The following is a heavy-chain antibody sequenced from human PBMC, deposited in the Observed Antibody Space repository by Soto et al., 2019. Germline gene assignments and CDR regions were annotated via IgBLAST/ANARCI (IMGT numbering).Heavy chain of an antibody. V-gene: IGHV3-48*01. J-gene: IGHJ5*02. CDR3: ARLGCSSTSCYRNFDP. CDR1: GFTFSSYS. CDR2: ISSSSSTI. D-gene: IGHD2-2*01. Sequence: PGGSLRLSCAASGFTFSSYSMNWVRQAPGKGLEWVSYISSSSSTIYYADSVKGRFTISRDNAKNSLYLQMNSLRAEDTAVYYCARLGCSSTSCYRNFDPWGQGTLVTVSS.